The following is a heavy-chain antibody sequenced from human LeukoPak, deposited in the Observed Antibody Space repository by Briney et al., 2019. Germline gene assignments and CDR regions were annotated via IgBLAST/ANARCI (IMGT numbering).Heavy chain of an antibody. V-gene: IGHV1-18*01. Sequence: ASVKVSCKASGYTFTSYGISWVRQAPGQGLEWMGLISAYNGNTNYAQKLQGRVTMTTDTSTSTAYMELRSLRSDDTAVYYCARANLPTYYYDSSGSYDYWGQGTLVTVSS. J-gene: IGHJ4*02. D-gene: IGHD3-22*01. CDR1: GYTFTSYG. CDR2: ISAYNGNT. CDR3: ARANLPTYYYDSSGSYDY.